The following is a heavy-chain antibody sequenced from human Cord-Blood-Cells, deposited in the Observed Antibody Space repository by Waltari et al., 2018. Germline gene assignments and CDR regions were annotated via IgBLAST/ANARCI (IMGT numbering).Heavy chain of an antibody. J-gene: IGHJ4*02. D-gene: IGHD6-6*01. Sequence: QVQLQESGPGLVKPSQTLSLTCTVAGGFISSGGYYWSWIRQHPGKGLEWIGYIYYSGSTCYTPSLKSRVTISVDTSKNQFSLKLSSVTAADTAVYYCARRYSSSYYCDYWGQGTLVTVSS. CDR3: ARRYSSSYYCDY. CDR1: GGFISSGGYY. V-gene: IGHV4-31*03. CDR2: IYYSGST.